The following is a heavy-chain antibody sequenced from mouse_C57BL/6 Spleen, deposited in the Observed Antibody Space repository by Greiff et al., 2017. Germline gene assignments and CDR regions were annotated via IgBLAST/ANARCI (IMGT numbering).Heavy chain of an antibody. J-gene: IGHJ1*03. CDR2: IDPETGGT. CDR1: GYTFTDYE. Sequence: QVQLKESGAELVRPGASVTLSCKASGYTFTDYEMHWVKQTPVHGLEWIGAIDPETGGTAYNQKFKGKAILTADKSSSTAYMELRSLTSEDSAVYYCTTTVVATKYFDVWGTGTTGTVSS. V-gene: IGHV1-15*01. CDR3: TTTVVATKYFDV. D-gene: IGHD1-1*01.